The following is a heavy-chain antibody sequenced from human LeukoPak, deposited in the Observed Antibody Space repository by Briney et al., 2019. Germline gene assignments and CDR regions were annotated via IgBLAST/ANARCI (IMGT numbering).Heavy chain of an antibody. Sequence: PGGSLRLSCAASGFTFSSYEMNWVRQAPGKGLEWVSYISSSGSTIYYADSVKGRFTISRDNAKNSLYLQMNSLRAEDTAVYYCALVQAGSGSQSFDYWGQGTLVTVSS. CDR2: ISSSGSTI. CDR3: ALVQAGSGSQSFDY. V-gene: IGHV3-48*03. D-gene: IGHD3-10*01. J-gene: IGHJ4*02. CDR1: GFTFSSYE.